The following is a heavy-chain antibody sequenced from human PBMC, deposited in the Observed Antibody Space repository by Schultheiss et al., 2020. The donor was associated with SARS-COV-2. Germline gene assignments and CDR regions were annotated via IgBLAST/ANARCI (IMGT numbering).Heavy chain of an antibody. J-gene: IGHJ4*02. V-gene: IGHV4-59*01. CDR3: ARAARVEQLFSVRGGHLDY. Sequence: SETLSLTCSVSVSSITGFFWTWIRQPPGKGLDPIGNIYFTGITKYNPSLKSRVTISIDTSKNQFSLKLSSVTAADTAVYYCARAARVEQLFSVRGGHLDYWGRGALVTVSS. D-gene: IGHD3-10*01. CDR2: IYFTGIT. CDR1: VSSITGFF.